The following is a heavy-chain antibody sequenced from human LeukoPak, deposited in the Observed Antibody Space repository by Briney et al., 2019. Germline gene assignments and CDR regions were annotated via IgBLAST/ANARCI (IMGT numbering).Heavy chain of an antibody. Sequence: GGSLRLSCAASGFTFSSYAMSWVRQAPGKGLEWVSAISGSGGSTYYADSVKGRFTNSRDNSKNTLYLQMNSLRAEDTAVYYCAKDAFYCSSTSCYAFDYWGQGTLVTVSS. D-gene: IGHD2-2*01. V-gene: IGHV3-23*01. CDR2: ISGSGGST. CDR3: AKDAFYCSSTSCYAFDY. CDR1: GFTFSSYA. J-gene: IGHJ4*02.